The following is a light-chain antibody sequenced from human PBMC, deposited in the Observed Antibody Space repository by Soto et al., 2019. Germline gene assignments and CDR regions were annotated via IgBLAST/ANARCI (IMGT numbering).Light chain of an antibody. CDR1: QSITTY. Sequence: DIQMTQSPSSLSASVGDRVTITCRASQSITTYLNWYQQKPGKAPKLLIYAASSLQSGVPSRFSGSGSGTDFNLTISRLQTEDFANYYCQQSSSSPITFGQGTRLEIK. V-gene: IGKV1-39*01. J-gene: IGKJ5*01. CDR2: AAS. CDR3: QQSSSSPIT.